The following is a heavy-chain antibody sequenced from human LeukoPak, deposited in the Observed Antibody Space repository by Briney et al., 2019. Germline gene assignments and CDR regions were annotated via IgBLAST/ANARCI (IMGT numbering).Heavy chain of an antibody. CDR2: IYYSGST. V-gene: IGHV4-39*07. CDR1: GGSISSSSYY. D-gene: IGHD3-10*01. Sequence: SETLSLTCTVSGGSISSSSYYWGWIRQPPGTGLEWIGSIYYSGSTYYNPSLKSRVTISVDTSKNQFSLKLSSVTAADTAVYYCAREANYYGSGSYFEGTFDHWGQGSLVIVSS. J-gene: IGHJ4*02. CDR3: AREANYYGSGSYFEGTFDH.